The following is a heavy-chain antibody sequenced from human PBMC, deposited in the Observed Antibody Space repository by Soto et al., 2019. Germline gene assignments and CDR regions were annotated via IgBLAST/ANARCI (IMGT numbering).Heavy chain of an antibody. J-gene: IGHJ4*02. Sequence: ASVKVSCKASGYTFTGYYMHWVRQAPGQGLEWMGWINPNSGGTNYAQKFQGRVTMTRDTSISTAYMELSRLRSDDTAVYYCARVSRKLGYYFDYWGQGTLVTVSS. D-gene: IGHD5-18*01. CDR3: ARVSRKLGYYFDY. CDR1: GYTFTGYY. V-gene: IGHV1-2*02. CDR2: INPNSGGT.